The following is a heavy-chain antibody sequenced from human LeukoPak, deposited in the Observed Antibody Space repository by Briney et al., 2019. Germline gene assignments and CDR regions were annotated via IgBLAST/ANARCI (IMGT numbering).Heavy chain of an antibody. CDR2: INPNSGGT. D-gene: IGHD3-22*01. CDR1: GYTFTGYY. J-gene: IGHJ5*02. V-gene: IGHV1-2*06. Sequence: GASVKVSRKASGYTFTGYYMHWVRQAPGQGLEWMGRINPNSGGTNYAQKFQGRVTMTRDASISTAYMELSRLRSDDTAVYYCATSSPQYYYDSEFDPWGQGTLVTVSS. CDR3: ATSSPQYYYDSEFDP.